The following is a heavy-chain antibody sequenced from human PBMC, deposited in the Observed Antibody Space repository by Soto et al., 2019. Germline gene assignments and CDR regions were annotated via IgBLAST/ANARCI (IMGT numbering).Heavy chain of an antibody. V-gene: IGHV2-5*01. D-gene: IGHD3-22*01. CDR2: IYWNDDK. J-gene: IGHJ3*02. CDR1: GFSLSTSGVG. CDR3: AHSGLSVQSYDSSGYYPDAFDI. Sequence: GPTLVNPTQTLTLTCTFSGFSLSTSGVGVGWIRQPPGKALEWLALIYWNDDKRYSPSLKSRLTITKDTSKNQVVLTMTNMDPVDTATYYCAHSGLSVQSYDSSGYYPDAFDIWGQGTMVTVSS.